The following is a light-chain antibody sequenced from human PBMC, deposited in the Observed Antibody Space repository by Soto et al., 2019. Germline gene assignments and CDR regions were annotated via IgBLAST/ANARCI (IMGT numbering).Light chain of an antibody. CDR3: QQYYTWQT. CDR1: QSVGSS. CDR2: GAS. J-gene: IGKJ1*01. Sequence: DIVITQSPATMSVSPGERATLSFRASQSVGSSLAWYQQKPGQAPRLLLYGASTRATGIPARFSASGSGTEFTLTITSLQSEDFAVYYCQQYYTWQTFGQGTKVDI. V-gene: IGKV3-15*01.